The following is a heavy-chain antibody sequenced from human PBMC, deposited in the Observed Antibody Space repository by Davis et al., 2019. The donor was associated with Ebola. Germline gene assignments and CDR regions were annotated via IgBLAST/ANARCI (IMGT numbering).Heavy chain of an antibody. CDR3: ARMSGLDWFDP. Sequence: GGSLRLSCAASGFTFSSYSMNWVRQAPGKGLEWVSSISSSSSYIYYADSVKGRFTISRDNAKNTLYLQMSSLRAEDTAVYYCARMSGLDWFDPWGQGTLVTVSS. CDR1: GFTFSSYS. J-gene: IGHJ5*02. V-gene: IGHV3-21*01. D-gene: IGHD3-16*01. CDR2: ISSSSSYI.